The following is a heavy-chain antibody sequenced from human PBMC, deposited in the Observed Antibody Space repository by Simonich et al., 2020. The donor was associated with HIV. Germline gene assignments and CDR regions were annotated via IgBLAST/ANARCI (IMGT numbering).Heavy chain of an antibody. V-gene: IGHV3-9*03. Sequence: EVQLVESGGGLVQPGRSLRLSCAASGFTFDDFAMPWVRQAPGKCLEWVSGISWKRGSRGYADSVKGRFTISRDNAKNSLYLQMNSLRAEDMALYYCAKDRYSSSSGSFDYWGQGTLVTVSS. CDR3: AKDRYSSSSGSFDY. D-gene: IGHD6-6*01. J-gene: IGHJ4*02. CDR2: ISWKRGSR. CDR1: GFTFDDFA.